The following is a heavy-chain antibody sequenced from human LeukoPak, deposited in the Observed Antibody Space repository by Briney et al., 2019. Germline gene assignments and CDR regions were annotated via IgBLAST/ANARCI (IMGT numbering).Heavy chain of an antibody. CDR2: VSAYNGNT. V-gene: IGHV1-18*01. J-gene: IGHJ3*02. CDR1: GYTFTSYG. D-gene: IGHD3-3*01. Sequence: ASVKVSCKASGYTFTSYGISWVRPALGQGLERMGWVSAYNGNTNYAQKLQGRVTMTTDTSTSTAYMELRSLRSDDTAVYYCASFTIFGGGAFDIWGQGTMVTVSS. CDR3: ASFTIFGGGAFDI.